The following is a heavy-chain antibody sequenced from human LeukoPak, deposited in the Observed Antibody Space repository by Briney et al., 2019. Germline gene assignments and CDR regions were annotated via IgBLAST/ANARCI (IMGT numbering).Heavy chain of an antibody. CDR3: ARASWGPAVPFVDLWGQGTLVTVSSGMDV. CDR1: GYSISSGYY. V-gene: IGHV4-38-2*02. Sequence: PSETLSLTCTVSGYSISSGYYWGWIRQPPGKGLEWIGSIYHSGSTYYNPSLKSRVTISVDTSKNLFSLKLSSVTAADTAVYYCARASWGPAVPFVDLWGQGTLVTVSSGMDVWGQGTTVTVSS. D-gene: IGHD2-2*01. CDR2: IYHSGST. J-gene: IGHJ6*02.